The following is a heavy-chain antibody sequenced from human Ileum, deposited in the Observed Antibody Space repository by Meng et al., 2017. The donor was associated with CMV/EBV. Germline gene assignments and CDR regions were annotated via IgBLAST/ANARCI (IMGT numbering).Heavy chain of an antibody. CDR1: GGSISSNSYY. V-gene: IGHV4-39*07. J-gene: IGHJ4*02. Sequence: QLQLQESGQGLVKPSEPLSLTCAVSGGSISSNSYYWGWIRQPPGKGLEWIANIYYSGSTYYNPSLKSRVTISVDASKNQFSLKLSSVTAADTAVYYCARGYGGIFDYWGQGTLVTVSS. CDR3: ARGYGGIFDY. D-gene: IGHD4-23*01. CDR2: IYYSGST.